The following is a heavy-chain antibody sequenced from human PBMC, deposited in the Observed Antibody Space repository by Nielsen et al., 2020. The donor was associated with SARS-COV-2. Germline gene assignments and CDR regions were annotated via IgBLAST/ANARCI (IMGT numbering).Heavy chain of an antibody. V-gene: IGHV3-9*01. CDR1: GFTFDDYA. J-gene: IGHJ4*02. Sequence: SLKISCTASGFTFDDYAMHWVRQAPGKGLEWVSGISWNSGSIGYADSVKGRFTISRDNAASSLYLQMDSLRAEDTALYYCAKEWCSSTSCSCDYWGQGTLVTVSS. CDR2: ISWNSGSI. CDR3: AKEWCSSTSCSCDY. D-gene: IGHD2-2*01.